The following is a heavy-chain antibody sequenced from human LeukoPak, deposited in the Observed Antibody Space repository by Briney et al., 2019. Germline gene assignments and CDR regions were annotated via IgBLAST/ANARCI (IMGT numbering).Heavy chain of an antibody. CDR3: ARDPYCGGDCLPRGYFDY. D-gene: IGHD2-21*02. J-gene: IGHJ4*02. V-gene: IGHV3-48*01. CDR2: ISSSSSTI. CDR1: GFTFSSYS. Sequence: PGGSLRLSCAASGFTFSSYSMNWVRQAPGKGLEWVSYISSSSSTIYYADSVKGRFTTSRDNAKNSLYQQVNSLRAEDTAVYYCARDPYCGGDCLPRGYFDYWGQGTLVTVSS.